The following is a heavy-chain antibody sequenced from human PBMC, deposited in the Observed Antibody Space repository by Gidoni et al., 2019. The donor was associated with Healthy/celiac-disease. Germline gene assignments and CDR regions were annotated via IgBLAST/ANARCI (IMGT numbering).Heavy chain of an antibody. CDR3: AKDKGTMVRGVSMGFDP. Sequence: EVQLVESGGGLVQPGRSLRLSCAASGFTFDDSAMHWVRQAPGKGLELVSGISWNSGSIGYADSVKGRFTISRDNAKNSLYLQMNSLRAEDTALYYCAKDKGTMVRGVSMGFDPWGQGTLVTVSS. D-gene: IGHD3-10*01. CDR1: GFTFDDSA. V-gene: IGHV3-9*01. J-gene: IGHJ5*02. CDR2: ISWNSGSI.